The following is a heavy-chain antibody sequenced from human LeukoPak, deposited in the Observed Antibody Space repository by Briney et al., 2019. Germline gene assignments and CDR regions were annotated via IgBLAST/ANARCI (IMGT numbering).Heavy chain of an antibody. J-gene: IGHJ5*02. V-gene: IGHV1-46*01. CDR2: ISPSGGST. D-gene: IGHD3-9*01. CDR1: GYSFTNYD. Sequence: AASVKVSCKASGYSFTNYDINWVRQAPGQGLEWMGIISPSGGSTSYAQKFQGRVTLTRDTSTSTVYMELSSLRSEDTAVYYCAGVQYFRRFFDGALIRFDPWGQGTLVTVSS. CDR3: AGVQYFRRFFDGALIRFDP.